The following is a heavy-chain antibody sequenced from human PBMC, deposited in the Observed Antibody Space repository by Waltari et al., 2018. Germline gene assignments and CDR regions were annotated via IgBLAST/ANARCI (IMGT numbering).Heavy chain of an antibody. V-gene: IGHV1-69*08. CDR1: GGTFSSYT. CDR2: IIPILGIA. CDR3: ARDSSGWSGGGYFDY. D-gene: IGHD6-19*01. Sequence: QVQLVQSGAEVKKPGSSVKVSCKASGGTFSSYTISWVRQAPGQGLEWMGRIIPILGIANYAQKFQGRVTITADKSTSTAYMELSSLRSEDTAVYYCARDSSGWSGGGYFDYWGQGTLVTVSS. J-gene: IGHJ4*02.